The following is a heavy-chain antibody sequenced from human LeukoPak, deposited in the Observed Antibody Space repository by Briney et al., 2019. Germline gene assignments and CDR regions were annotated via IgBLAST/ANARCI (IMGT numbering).Heavy chain of an antibody. CDR1: GGSISSYY. CDR2: IYYSGST. Sequence: RASETLSLTCTVSGGSISSYYWSWIRQPPGKGLEWIGYIYYSGSTNYNPSLKSRVTISVDTSKNQFSLKLSSVTAADTAVYYCARLAGIFGGYYLDYWGQGTLVTVSS. V-gene: IGHV4-59*08. J-gene: IGHJ4*02. D-gene: IGHD5-12*01. CDR3: ARLAGIFGGYYLDY.